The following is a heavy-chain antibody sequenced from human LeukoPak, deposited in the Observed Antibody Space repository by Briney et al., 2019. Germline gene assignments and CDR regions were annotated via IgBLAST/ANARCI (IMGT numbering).Heavy chain of an antibody. Sequence: GGSLRLSCAASGFTFNIYSTSWVRQAPGKGLEWVSSITSTSAYIYYADSVRGRFTISRDNAKNSLYLQMNSLRAEDTAVYYCARVGPGYGPVSAAPGYYMDVWGKGTTVTVSS. D-gene: IGHD2-15*01. CDR2: ITSTSAYI. CDR3: ARVGPGYGPVSAAPGYYMDV. V-gene: IGHV3-21*01. CDR1: GFTFNIYS. J-gene: IGHJ6*03.